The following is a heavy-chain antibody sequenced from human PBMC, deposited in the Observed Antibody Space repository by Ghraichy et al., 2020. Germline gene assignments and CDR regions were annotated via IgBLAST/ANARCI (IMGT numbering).Heavy chain of an antibody. V-gene: IGHV4-34*01. Sequence: SETLSLTCAVYGGSFSGYYWSWIRQPPGKGLEWIGEINHSGSTNYNPSLKSRVTISVDTSKNQFSLKLSSVTAADTAVYYCARAGAPRAAAGIFGYYYYYDGMDVWGQGTTVTVSS. D-gene: IGHD6-13*01. J-gene: IGHJ6*02. CDR2: INHSGST. CDR1: GGSFSGYY. CDR3: ARAGAPRAAAGIFGYYYYYDGMDV.